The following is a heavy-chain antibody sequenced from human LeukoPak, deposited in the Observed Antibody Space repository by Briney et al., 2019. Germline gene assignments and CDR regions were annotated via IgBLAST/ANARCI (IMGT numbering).Heavy chain of an antibody. Sequence: SETLSPTCAVYGGSFSGYYWSWIRQPPGKGLEWIGEINHSGSTNYNPSLKSRVTISVDTSKNQFSLKLSSVTAADTAVYYCATSYSSGWYAGYYYYMDVWGKGTTVTVSS. D-gene: IGHD6-19*01. CDR2: INHSGST. CDR3: ATSYSSGWYAGYYYYMDV. CDR1: GGSFSGYY. V-gene: IGHV4-34*01. J-gene: IGHJ6*03.